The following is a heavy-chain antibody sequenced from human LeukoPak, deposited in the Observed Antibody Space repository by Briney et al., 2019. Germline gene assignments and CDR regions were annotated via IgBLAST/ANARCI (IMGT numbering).Heavy chain of an antibody. D-gene: IGHD2-15*01. CDR2: ISSSSSYT. J-gene: IGHJ4*02. CDR3: ARDEGYCSGGSCYSNY. Sequence: GGSLRLSCAASGVTFSDYYMSWIRQAPGKGLEWVSYISSSSSYTNSADSVKGRFTISRDNAKNSLYLQMNSLRAEDTAVYYCARDEGYCSGGSCYSNYWGQGTLVTVSS. V-gene: IGHV3-11*06. CDR1: GVTFSDYY.